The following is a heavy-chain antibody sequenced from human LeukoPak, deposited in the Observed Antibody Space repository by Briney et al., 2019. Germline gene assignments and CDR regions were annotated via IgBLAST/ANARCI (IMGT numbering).Heavy chain of an antibody. D-gene: IGHD3-3*01. CDR2: INHSGST. CDR1: GGSFSGYY. J-gene: IGHJ5*02. V-gene: IGHV4-34*01. Sequence: PSETLSLICAVYGGSFSGYYWSWIRQPPGKGLEWIGEINHSGSTNYNPSLKSRVTISVDTSKNQFSLKLSSVTAADTAVYYCARHHTNYYDFWSGTDNWFDPWGQGTLVTVSS. CDR3: ARHHTNYYDFWSGTDNWFDP.